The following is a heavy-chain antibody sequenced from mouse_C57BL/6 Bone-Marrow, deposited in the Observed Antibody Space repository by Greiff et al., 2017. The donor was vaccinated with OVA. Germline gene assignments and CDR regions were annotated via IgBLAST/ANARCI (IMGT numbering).Heavy chain of an antibody. D-gene: IGHD4-1*01. V-gene: IGHV1-69*01. CDR1: GYTFTSYW. J-gene: IGHJ1*03. CDR3: ARMGGLGWDKGYFDV. Sequence: VQLQQPGAELVMPGASVKLSCKASGYTFTSYWMHWVKQRPGQGLEWIGEIDPSDSYTNYNQKFKGKSTLTVDKSSSTAYMQLSSLTSEDSAVYYCARMGGLGWDKGYFDVWGTGTTVTVSS. CDR2: IDPSDSYT.